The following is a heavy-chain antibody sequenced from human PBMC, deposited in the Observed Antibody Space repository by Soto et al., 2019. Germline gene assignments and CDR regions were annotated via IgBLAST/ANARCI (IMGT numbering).Heavy chain of an antibody. V-gene: IGHV1-69*01. Sequence: QVQLVQSGAEVKKPGSSVKVSCKASGGTFSSYAISWVRQAPGQGLEWMGGSIPIFGTANYAQKFQGRVTITADESTSTAYMELSSLRSEDTAVYYCASRIYDFWSGYQEYNWFDPWGQGTLVTVSS. CDR1: GGTFSSYA. CDR3: ASRIYDFWSGYQEYNWFDP. CDR2: SIPIFGTA. J-gene: IGHJ5*02. D-gene: IGHD3-3*01.